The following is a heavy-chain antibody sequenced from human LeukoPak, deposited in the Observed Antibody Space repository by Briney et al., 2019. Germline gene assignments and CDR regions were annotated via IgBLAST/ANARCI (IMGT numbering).Heavy chain of an antibody. CDR2: IYYSGST. CDR3: ARDPYSYGYFDY. CDR1: GGSISSYY. D-gene: IGHD5-18*01. V-gene: IGHV4-59*01. J-gene: IGHJ4*02. Sequence: SDTLSLTCTVAGGSISSYYWSWIRQPPGKGLEWIGYIYYSGSTNYNPSLKSRVTISVDTSKNQFSLKLSPVTAADTAVYYCARDPYSYGYFDYWGQGTLVTVSS.